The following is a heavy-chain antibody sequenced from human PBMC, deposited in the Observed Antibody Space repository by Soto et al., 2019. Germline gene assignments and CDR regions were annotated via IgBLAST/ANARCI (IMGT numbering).Heavy chain of an antibody. CDR1: GGSITSGDFY. Sequence: QVPLQESGPGLVKPSQTLSLTCTVSGGSITSGDFYWSWIRQHPGKGLEWIGLMFYSGSTSYNPSLKSRVIISVDTSKNHFSLKLSSVTAADTAVYYCARGFYSNYDYYGMDVWGQGTTVTVSS. V-gene: IGHV4-31*03. CDR3: ARGFYSNYDYYGMDV. D-gene: IGHD4-4*01. J-gene: IGHJ6*02. CDR2: MFYSGST.